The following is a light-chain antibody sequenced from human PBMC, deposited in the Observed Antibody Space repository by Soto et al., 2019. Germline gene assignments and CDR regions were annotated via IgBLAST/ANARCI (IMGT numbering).Light chain of an antibody. CDR1: SSHIDNNY. V-gene: IGLV1-51*01. J-gene: IGLJ2*01. CDR3: GMWDSSLRLVV. Sequence: QSVLTQPPSVSAAPGQNVTISCSGSSSHIDNNYVSWYQQLPGTAPKRLIYDTIRRPSGIPDRFSGSKSGTSATLDITGLQTGDEADYYCGMWDSSLRLVVFGGGTKVTVL. CDR2: DTI.